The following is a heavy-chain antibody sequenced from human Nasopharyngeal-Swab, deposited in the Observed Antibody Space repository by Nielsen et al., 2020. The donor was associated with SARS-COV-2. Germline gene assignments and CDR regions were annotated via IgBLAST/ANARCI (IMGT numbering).Heavy chain of an antibody. CDR2: IDPSDSYT. D-gene: IGHD5/OR15-5a*01. CDR3: ARDVSGNY. V-gene: IGHV5-10-1*01. J-gene: IGHJ4*02. Sequence: VRQMPGKGLEWMGRIDPSDSYTNYGPSFQGHVTISVDMSISAAYLQWTSLKASDTAMYYCARDVSGNYWGQGTLVTVSS.